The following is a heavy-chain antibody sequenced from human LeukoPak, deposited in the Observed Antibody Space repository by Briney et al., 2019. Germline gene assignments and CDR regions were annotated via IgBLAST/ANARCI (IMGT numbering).Heavy chain of an antibody. D-gene: IGHD6-13*01. Sequence: SETLSLTCTVSGVSISSSNSYWGWIRQPPGKGLEWIGSIYYSGSTYYNPSLKSRVTISVDTSKNQFSLKLSSVTAADTAVYYCARAVVAAAGGGWFDPWGQGTLVTVSS. V-gene: IGHV4-39*07. CDR3: ARAVVAAAGGGWFDP. J-gene: IGHJ5*02. CDR2: IYYSGST. CDR1: GVSISSSNSY.